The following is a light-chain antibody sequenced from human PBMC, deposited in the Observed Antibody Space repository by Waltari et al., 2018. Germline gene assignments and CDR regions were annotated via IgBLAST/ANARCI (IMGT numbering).Light chain of an antibody. CDR3: QQRTDWPLT. CDR1: QTIRNY. J-gene: IGKJ4*01. Sequence: EIVLTQSPATLSLSPGERATLSCRASQTIRNYLAWYQQKPGQAPRLLIYHASNRATGIPARFNSSGSGTDFTLTISSLEPEDFAVYYCQQRTDWPLTFGGGTTVEIK. V-gene: IGKV3-11*01. CDR2: HAS.